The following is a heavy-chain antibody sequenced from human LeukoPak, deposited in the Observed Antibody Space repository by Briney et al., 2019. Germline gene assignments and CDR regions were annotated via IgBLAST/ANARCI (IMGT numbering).Heavy chain of an antibody. Sequence: GGSLRLSCAASGFRFDDYGMSWVRQAPGKGLEWVSGTNWNGVSTAYTDSVKGRFTISRDNVKNSLYLQMNSLKAEDTALYFCAREGAAMYYYDSSGSYYPKPFDSWGQGTLATVSS. D-gene: IGHD3-22*01. V-gene: IGHV3-20*04. CDR1: GFRFDDYG. CDR3: AREGAAMYYYDSSGSYYPKPFDS. CDR2: TNWNGVST. J-gene: IGHJ4*02.